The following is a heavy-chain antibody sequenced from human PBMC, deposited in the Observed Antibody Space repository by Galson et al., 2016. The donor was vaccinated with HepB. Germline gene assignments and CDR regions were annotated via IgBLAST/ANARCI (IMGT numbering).Heavy chain of an antibody. D-gene: IGHD4-17*01. V-gene: IGHV3-23*01. Sequence: SLRLSCAASGFTFNTFSMNWVRQAPGKGLEWVSSITRSGGDTYYADSVKGRFTISRDNSKNTLYLQMNSLRPEDTALYYCAKDHHDYGDSWYFDFWGRGTLVTVSS. CDR2: ITRSGGDT. CDR3: AKDHHDYGDSWYFDF. J-gene: IGHJ2*01. CDR1: GFTFNTFS.